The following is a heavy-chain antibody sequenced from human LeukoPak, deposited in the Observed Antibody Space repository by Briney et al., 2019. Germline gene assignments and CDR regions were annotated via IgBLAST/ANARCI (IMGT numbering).Heavy chain of an antibody. CDR3: ATVTSGLTYFGY. CDR2: IWYDGSNK. D-gene: IGHD3-10*01. J-gene: IGHJ4*02. V-gene: IGHV3-33*08. CDR1: EFTFSSYG. Sequence: GGSLRLSCAASEFTFSSYGMHWVRQAPGKGLEWLAAIWYDGSNKYYADSVKGRFTISRDNSKNTLYLQMNSLRAEDTAVYYCATVTSGLTYFGYWGQGTLVTVSS.